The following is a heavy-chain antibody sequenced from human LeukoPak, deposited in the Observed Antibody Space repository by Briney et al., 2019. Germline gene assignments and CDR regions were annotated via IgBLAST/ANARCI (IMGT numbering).Heavy chain of an antibody. CDR3: ARQLGYCSDGTCYFDY. CDR1: GFTFSSYA. J-gene: IGHJ4*02. CDR2: ISNSGGST. D-gene: IGHD2-15*01. V-gene: IGHV3-23*01. Sequence: SGGSLRLSCAVSGFTFSSYAMSWVRQAPGKGLEWASAISNSGGSTYYADSVKGRFTISRDNSKNTLYLQMSSLRAEDTAVYYCARQLGYCSDGTCYFDYWGQGTLVTVSS.